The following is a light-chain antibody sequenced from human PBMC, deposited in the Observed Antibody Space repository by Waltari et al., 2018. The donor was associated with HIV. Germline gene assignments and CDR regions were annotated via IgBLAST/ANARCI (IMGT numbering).Light chain of an antibody. J-gene: IGLJ1*01. CDR1: SSAVGGYNS. CDR3: CSYGGTYNV. V-gene: IGLV2-11*01. Sequence: QSALTQPRSVSGSPGQSVTISCTGTSSAVGGYNSVSWYQQHPGKAPKLLIYEVSKWPSGGPDRFSGSKSGNTASLTISGLRADDEADYYCCSYGGTYNVFGTGTKVTIL. CDR2: EVS.